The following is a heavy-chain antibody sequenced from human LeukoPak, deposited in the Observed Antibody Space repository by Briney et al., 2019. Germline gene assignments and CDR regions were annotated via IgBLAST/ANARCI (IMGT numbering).Heavy chain of an antibody. J-gene: IGHJ4*02. CDR1: GYTFIGYY. Sequence: ASVKVSCKTSGYTFIGYYIHWVRQAPGQGLEWMGRINPNSGDTNYEQKFQGRVTVTRDTSISTAFMELSSLRSDDTAVYYCAREGGAVAGTVADYWGQGTLVTVSS. D-gene: IGHD6-19*01. V-gene: IGHV1-2*06. CDR2: INPNSGDT. CDR3: AREGGAVAGTVADY.